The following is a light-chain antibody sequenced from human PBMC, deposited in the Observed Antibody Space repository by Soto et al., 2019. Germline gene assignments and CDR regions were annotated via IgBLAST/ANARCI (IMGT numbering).Light chain of an antibody. J-gene: IGKJ1*01. V-gene: IGKV3-20*01. Sequence: EVVLTQSPASLSLSPGERATLSCRASQSVSSTYLAWYQQQAGPAPSLLIYGASSWASGTPDRFSGSGSGTDVTLTISRLEPEDFAVYYCQQCRNYHWTFGQGTKVEIK. CDR1: QSVSSTY. CDR3: QQCRNYHWT. CDR2: GAS.